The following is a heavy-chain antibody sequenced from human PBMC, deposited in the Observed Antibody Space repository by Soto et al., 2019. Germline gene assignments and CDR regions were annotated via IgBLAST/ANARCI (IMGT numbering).Heavy chain of an antibody. CDR2: VYYSGST. D-gene: IGHD4-4*01. Sequence: SVIQSLTHPVSGGSVGSHYWSWIRQSQGKGLEWIGYVYYSGSTKYRPSLKSRVTISVDTSKNQFSLKVSSATAADTAVYYCARHSNRNYGLYYFDYWGLGALVTVSS. CDR3: ARHSNRNYGLYYFDY. J-gene: IGHJ4*02. V-gene: IGHV4-59*08. CDR1: GGSVGSHY.